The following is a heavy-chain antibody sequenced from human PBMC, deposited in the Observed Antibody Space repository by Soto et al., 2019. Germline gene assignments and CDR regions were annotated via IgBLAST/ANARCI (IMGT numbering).Heavy chain of an antibody. J-gene: IGHJ6*02. V-gene: IGHV1-69*13. Sequence: GASVKVSCKASGGTFSSYAISWVRQAPGQGLEWMGGIIPIFGTANYAQKFQGRVTITADESTSTAYMELSSLRSEDTAVYYCASDYCSGGSCYESPWSYYYGMDVRGQGTTVTVSS. CDR2: IIPIFGTA. CDR1: GGTFSSYA. CDR3: ASDYCSGGSCYESPWSYYYGMDV. D-gene: IGHD2-15*01.